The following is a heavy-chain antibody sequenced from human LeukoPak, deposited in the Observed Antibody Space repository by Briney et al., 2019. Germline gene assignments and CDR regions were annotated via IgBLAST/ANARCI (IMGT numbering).Heavy chain of an antibody. D-gene: IGHD3-22*01. Sequence: PSGTLSLTCAVSGGSISSSNWWSWVRQPPGKGLEWIGEIYHSGSTNYNPSLKSRVTISVDKSRNQFSLKLSSVTAADTAVYYCARHGGSGYPYYFDYWGQGTLVTVSS. CDR3: ARHGGSGYPYYFDY. J-gene: IGHJ4*02. V-gene: IGHV4-4*02. CDR2: IYHSGST. CDR1: GGSISSSNW.